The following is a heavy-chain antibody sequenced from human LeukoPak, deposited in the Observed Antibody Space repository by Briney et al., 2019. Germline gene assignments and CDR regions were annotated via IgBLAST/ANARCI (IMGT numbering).Heavy chain of an antibody. Sequence: GGSLRLACAAAAFTFSDYYMSCIRQPPGKALEWVSYVSSGSSTIYYADSVKCRVTVSMDNGKRSLYLHMKSLRAEDTAMYYCARGESSYCSGGCYVASWGQGPLVTISS. D-gene: IGHD2-21*02. CDR3: ARGESSYCSGGCYVAS. V-gene: IGHV3-11*04. J-gene: IGHJ4*02. CDR1: AFTFSDYY. CDR2: VSSGSSTI.